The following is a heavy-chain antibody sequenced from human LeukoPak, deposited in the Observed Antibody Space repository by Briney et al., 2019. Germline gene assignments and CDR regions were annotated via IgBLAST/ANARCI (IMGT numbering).Heavy chain of an antibody. CDR1: GFTFSSYE. Sequence: PGGSLRLSCAASGFTFSSYEMNWVRQAPGKGLEWVSYISSSGSTIYYADSVKGRFTISRDNAKNSLYLQMNSLRAEDTAVYYCARTSSVYWFDPWGQGTLVTVSS. CDR3: ARTSSVYWFDP. D-gene: IGHD5/OR15-5a*01. J-gene: IGHJ5*02. CDR2: ISSSGSTI. V-gene: IGHV3-48*03.